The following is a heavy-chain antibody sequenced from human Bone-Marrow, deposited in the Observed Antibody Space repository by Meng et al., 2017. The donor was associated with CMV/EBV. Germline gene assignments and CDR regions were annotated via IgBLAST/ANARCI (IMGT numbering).Heavy chain of an antibody. V-gene: IGHV3-74*01. Sequence: GGSLRLSCAASGFTFSSYWMHWVRQAPGKGLVWVSRINSDGSSTSYADSVKGRFTISRDNAKNSLYLQMNSLRAEDTAVYYCARDSSGYLALFDYWGQGTLVTVYS. CDR2: INSDGSST. D-gene: IGHD3-22*01. CDR1: GFTFSSYW. J-gene: IGHJ4*02. CDR3: ARDSSGYLALFDY.